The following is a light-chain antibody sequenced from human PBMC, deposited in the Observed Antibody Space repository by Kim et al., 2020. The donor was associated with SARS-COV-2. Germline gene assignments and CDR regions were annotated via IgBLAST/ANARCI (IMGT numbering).Light chain of an antibody. CDR2: YDR. J-gene: IGLJ3*02. CDR3: QVWDSSSDHRV. Sequence: APGKTARITCGGNNIGSKSVDWYQQKPGQAPVLVIHYDRDRPSGIPERFSGSNSGNTATLTISRVEAGDEADYYCQVWDSSSDHRVFGGGTQLTVL. CDR1: NIGSKS. V-gene: IGLV3-21*04.